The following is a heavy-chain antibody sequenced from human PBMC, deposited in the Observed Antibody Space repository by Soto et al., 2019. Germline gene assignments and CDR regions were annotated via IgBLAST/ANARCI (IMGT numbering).Heavy chain of an antibody. CDR3: ARGPDRAKVGY. CDR2: ISQGEGT. Sequence: QVQLQQAGEGLLKPSETLSLPCAMYGGSFSNYYGSWIRQPPGKGLELIGEISQGEGTKYNPSLKSRVTISVDTSKSQVSLRLTSVTGADTAVYYGARGPDRAKVGYWGQGTLVAVSS. D-gene: IGHD3-22*01. V-gene: IGHV4-34*01. J-gene: IGHJ4*02. CDR1: GGSFSNYY.